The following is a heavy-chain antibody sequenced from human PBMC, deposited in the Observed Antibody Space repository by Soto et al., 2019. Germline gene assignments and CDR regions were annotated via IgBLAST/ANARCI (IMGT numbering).Heavy chain of an antibody. CDR2: IYHSGST. D-gene: IGHD2-21*02. CDR1: GGSISSGGYS. Sequence: PSETLSLTCAVSGGSISSGGYSWSWIRQPPGKGLEWIGYIYHSGSTYYNPSLKSRVTISVDRSKNQFSLKLSSVTAADTAVYYCASLVLTARRPNWFDPWGQGTLVTVSS. J-gene: IGHJ5*02. V-gene: IGHV4-30-2*01. CDR3: ASLVLTARRPNWFDP.